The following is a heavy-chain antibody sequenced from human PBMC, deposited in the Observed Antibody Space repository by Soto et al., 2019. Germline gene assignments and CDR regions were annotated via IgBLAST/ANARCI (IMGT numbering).Heavy chain of an antibody. Sequence: EVPLVESGGGLVQPGGSLRLSCAASGFSVTDNYLTWVRQAPGKGLDWVSVTYTGGTAVYADSVKGRFTVSRDISKNTLHLQMNNMSAADSATYFCARIVDSYGYDDNWFDPWGQGTLVTVSS. CDR3: ARIVDSYGYDDNWFDP. J-gene: IGHJ5*02. V-gene: IGHV3-66*01. CDR2: TYTGGTA. CDR1: GFSVTDNY. D-gene: IGHD5-18*01.